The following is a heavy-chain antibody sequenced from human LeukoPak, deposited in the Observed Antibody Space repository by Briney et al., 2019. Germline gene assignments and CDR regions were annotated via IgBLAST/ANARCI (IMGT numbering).Heavy chain of an antibody. CDR1: GFTFSSYE. J-gene: IGHJ3*01. Sequence: GGSLRLSCAASGFTFSSYEMNWVRQAPGKGLEWVSYMSSSGNVIYYTDSVRGRFTISRDNAENSLYLHMNSVRAEDTAVYSCARDHRPGSDDAFDLWGQGTMVTVPP. CDR2: MSSSGNVI. D-gene: IGHD2-15*01. CDR3: ARDHRPGSDDAFDL. V-gene: IGHV3-48*03.